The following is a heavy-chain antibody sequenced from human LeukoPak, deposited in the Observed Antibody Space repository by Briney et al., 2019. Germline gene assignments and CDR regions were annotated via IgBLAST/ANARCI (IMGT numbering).Heavy chain of an antibody. CDR3: ARDYSYYGMDV. D-gene: IGHD2-21*01. CDR1: GGSVSSGSYY. V-gene: IGHV4-61*01. J-gene: IGHJ6*02. CDR2: IYYSGST. Sequence: PSETLSLTCSVSGGSVSSGSYYWSWIRQPPGKGLEWIGDIYYSGSTNYSPSLKSRVTISVDTSKNQFSLKLSSVTAADTAVYYCARDYSYYGMDVWGQGTTVTVSS.